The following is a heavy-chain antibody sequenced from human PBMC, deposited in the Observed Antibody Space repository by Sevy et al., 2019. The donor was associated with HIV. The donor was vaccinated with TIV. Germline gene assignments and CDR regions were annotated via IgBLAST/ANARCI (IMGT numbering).Heavy chain of an antibody. D-gene: IGHD3-16*01. CDR3: AKDPGGGGIVN. Sequence: SETLSLTCTVSGGSIGSYHWSWIRQSPGKGLQWIGYVYNSGSTNYSPSLKSRVTISVDTSKNQFSLRLNSVTAADTAIYYCAKDPGGGGIVNWGQGTLVTVSS. CDR1: GGSIGSYH. J-gene: IGHJ4*02. V-gene: IGHV4-59*01. CDR2: VYNSGST.